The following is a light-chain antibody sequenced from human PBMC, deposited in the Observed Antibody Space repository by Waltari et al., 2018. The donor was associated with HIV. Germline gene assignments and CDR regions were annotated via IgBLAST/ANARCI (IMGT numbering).Light chain of an antibody. J-gene: IGLJ3*02. CDR1: NDEVGYLNY. Sequence: QSALTQPAPLFWSPGQAIFIPCPGPNDEVGYLNYLSSYQQHPGKVPKLVIYDVTSRPSGVSNRFSGSKSGNTASLTISGLRADDEADYYCSSYVGSSTSWLFGGGTKLTV. CDR2: DVT. V-gene: IGLV2-14*03. CDR3: SSYVGSSTSWL.